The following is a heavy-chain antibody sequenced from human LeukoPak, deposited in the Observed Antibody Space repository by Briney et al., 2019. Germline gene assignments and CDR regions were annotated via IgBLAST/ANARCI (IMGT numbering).Heavy chain of an antibody. CDR3: ARDLTPIVVVPAAPQGAAAGEMGY. CDR2: INPSGGST. CDR1: GYTFTNYY. D-gene: IGHD2-2*01. Sequence: ASVKVSCKASGYTFTNYYIHWVRQAPGQGLEWMGIINPSGGSTNFAQKFQGRVTMTTDTSTITVYMELSSLRSDDTAVYYCARDLTPIVVVPAAPQGAAAGEMGYWGQGTLVTVSS. V-gene: IGHV1-46*01. J-gene: IGHJ4*02.